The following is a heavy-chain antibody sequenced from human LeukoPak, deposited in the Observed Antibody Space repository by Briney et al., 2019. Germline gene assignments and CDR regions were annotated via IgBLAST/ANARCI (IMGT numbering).Heavy chain of an antibody. V-gene: IGHV3-74*01. Sequence: PGGCLRLSCAASGFTFSNYWMPRVRQAPGKGLVWVSRIYSDGTITTYADSVKGRFTISRDNAKNTMYLQMNSLRAEDTAVYYCARAPPSSGYAYHFDIWGQGTMVTVSS. D-gene: IGHD5-18*01. J-gene: IGHJ3*02. CDR1: GFTFSNYW. CDR2: IYSDGTIT. CDR3: ARAPPSSGYAYHFDI.